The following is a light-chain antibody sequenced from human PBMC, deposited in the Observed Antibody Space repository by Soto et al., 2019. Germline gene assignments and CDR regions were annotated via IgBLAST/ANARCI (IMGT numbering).Light chain of an antibody. CDR3: QQRSSWPLI. J-gene: IGKJ4*01. CDR1: QSVGSY. Sequence: EIVLTQSPATLSLSPGERATLSCRASQSVGSYFAWYQQKPGQAPRLLIYDAFSRATGIPARFSGSGSGTDFNLTLSSLEPEDFAVYLCQQRSSWPLIFGGGTMVEIK. V-gene: IGKV3-11*01. CDR2: DAF.